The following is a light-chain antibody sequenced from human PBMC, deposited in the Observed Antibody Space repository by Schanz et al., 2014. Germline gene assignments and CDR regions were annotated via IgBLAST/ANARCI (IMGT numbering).Light chain of an antibody. J-gene: IGLJ3*02. CDR3: AAWDDSLSGWV. Sequence: QSVLTQPPSASGPPGQRVTISCSGSSSNIGSNYVYWYQQLPGTAPKLLICRNNQRPSGVPDRFSGSKSGTSASLAISGLRSEDDADYYCAAWDDSLSGWVFGGGTKLTVL. CDR2: RNN. CDR1: SSNIGSNY. V-gene: IGLV1-47*01.